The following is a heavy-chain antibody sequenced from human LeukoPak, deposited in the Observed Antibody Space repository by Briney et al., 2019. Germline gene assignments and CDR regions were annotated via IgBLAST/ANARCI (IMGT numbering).Heavy chain of an antibody. D-gene: IGHD3-10*01. V-gene: IGHV1-2*02. Sequence: ASVKLSCKASGYTFTGYDMHWGRQAPGQGLEWMGWINPNSGGTDYAQKFQGRVTMTRDTSISTAYLELSRLRSDDTAVYYCARDGGYGSGSYRVYYYYMDVWGKGTTVTVSS. CDR1: GYTFTGYD. J-gene: IGHJ6*03. CDR3: ARDGGYGSGSYRVYYYYMDV. CDR2: INPNSGGT.